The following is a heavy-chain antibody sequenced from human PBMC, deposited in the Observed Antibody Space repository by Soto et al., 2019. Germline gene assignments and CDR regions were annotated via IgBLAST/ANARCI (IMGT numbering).Heavy chain of an antibody. V-gene: IGHV3-33*01. CDR3: ARYPGKWGRSYYGMDV. J-gene: IGHJ6*02. D-gene: IGHD3-16*01. Sequence: GGSLTLSCAASRFTLSSFGMHWVRQAPGKGLEWVAVIWYDGSNKYYADSVMGRFTIPREHSKNTLYLPMNSPRAAATAVYSCARYPGKWGRSYYGMDVWGQGTTVTVSS. CDR1: RFTLSSFG. CDR2: IWYDGSNK.